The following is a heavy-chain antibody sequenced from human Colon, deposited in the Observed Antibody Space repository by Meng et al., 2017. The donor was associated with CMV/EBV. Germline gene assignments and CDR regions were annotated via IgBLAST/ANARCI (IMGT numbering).Heavy chain of an antibody. CDR3: ARGARITIFGVVIGRGSGFDP. V-gene: IGHV4-34*01. Sequence: GSLRLSCAASGFTFSDAWMSWVRQPPGKGLEWIGEINHSGSTNYNPSLKSRVTISVDTSKNQFSLKLSSVTAADTAVYYCARGARITIFGVVIGRGSGFDPWGQGTLVTVSS. CDR1: GFTFSDAW. D-gene: IGHD3-3*01. J-gene: IGHJ5*02. CDR2: INHSGST.